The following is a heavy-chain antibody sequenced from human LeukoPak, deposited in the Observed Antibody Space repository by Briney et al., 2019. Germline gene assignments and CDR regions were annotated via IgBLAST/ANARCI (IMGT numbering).Heavy chain of an antibody. V-gene: IGHV3-7*03. CDR2: IKEDGSGK. Sequence: GGSLRLSCAASKFIFSNYWMSWVRQAPGKGLEWVANIKEDGSGKYYVDSVKGRFTISRDNAKNSLYLQLNSLRAEDTAVYYCARGGPFGGFWGQGTLVTVSS. CDR1: KFIFSNYW. D-gene: IGHD3-16*01. J-gene: IGHJ4*02. CDR3: ARGGPFGGF.